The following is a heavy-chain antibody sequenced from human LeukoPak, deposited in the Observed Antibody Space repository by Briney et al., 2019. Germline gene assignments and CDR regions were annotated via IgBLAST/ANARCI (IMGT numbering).Heavy chain of an antibody. D-gene: IGHD3-16*01. CDR2: IYYSGTS. V-gene: IGHV4-39*07. J-gene: IGHJ3*02. CDR1: GGSIYNSIYY. CDR3: ARVWDHDAFDI. Sequence: SETLSLTCTVSGGSIYNSIYYWGWIRQPPGKGLERIGSIYYSGTSYYNPALKSRVTQSVDTSKNQFSLKLSSVTAADTAVYYCARVWDHDAFDIWGQGTMVTVSS.